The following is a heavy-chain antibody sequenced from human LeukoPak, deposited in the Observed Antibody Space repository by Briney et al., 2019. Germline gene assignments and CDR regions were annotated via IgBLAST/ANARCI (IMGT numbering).Heavy chain of an antibody. V-gene: IGHV3-15*01. J-gene: IGHJ6*03. CDR2: IKSKTDGGTT. CDR3: TTGLSGSYYVDYYYYMDV. D-gene: IGHD1-26*01. Sequence: GGSLRLSCAASGFTFSNAWMSWVRQAPGKGLEWVGRIKSKTDGGTTDYAAPVKGRFTISRDDSKNTLYLQMNSLKTEDTAVYYCTTGLSGSYYVDYYYYMDVWGKGTTVTVSS. CDR1: GFTFSNAW.